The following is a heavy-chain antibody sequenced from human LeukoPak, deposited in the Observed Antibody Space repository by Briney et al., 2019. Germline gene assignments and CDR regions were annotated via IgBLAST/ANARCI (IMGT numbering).Heavy chain of an antibody. D-gene: IGHD2-2*01. J-gene: IGHJ5*02. CDR2: INHSGST. V-gene: IGHV4-34*01. CDR3: ARDGCSSTSCYGGSDWFDP. CDR1: GGSFSGYY. Sequence: PSETLSLTCAVYGGSFSGYYWSWIRQPPGKGLEWIGEINHSGSTNYNPSLKSRVTISVDTSKNQFSLKLSSVTAADTAVYYCARDGCSSTSCYGGSDWFDPWGQGTLVTVSS.